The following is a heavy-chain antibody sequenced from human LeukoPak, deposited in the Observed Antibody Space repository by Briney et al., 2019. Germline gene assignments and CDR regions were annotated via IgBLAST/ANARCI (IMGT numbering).Heavy chain of an antibody. Sequence: ASVKVSCKASGYTFTSYGISWVRQAPGQGLEWMGWISAYNGNTNYAQKLQGRVTMTTDTSTNTAYMELRSLRSDDTAVYYCAGVWWFGDPLGLDAFDIWGQGTMVTVSS. J-gene: IGHJ3*02. D-gene: IGHD3-10*01. CDR3: AGVWWFGDPLGLDAFDI. CDR1: GYTFTSYG. V-gene: IGHV1-18*01. CDR2: ISAYNGNT.